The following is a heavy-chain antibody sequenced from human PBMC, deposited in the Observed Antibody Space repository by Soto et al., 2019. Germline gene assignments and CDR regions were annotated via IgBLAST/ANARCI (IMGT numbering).Heavy chain of an antibody. CDR1: GGSFSGYY. Sequence: SETLSLTCAVYGGSFSGYYWSWIRQPPGKGLEWIGEINHGGSTNYNPSLKSRVTMSLDTSKNQFSLKLTSVTAADTSVYYCARGPEYYYGGSGYVDYWGRGTLVTVSS. CDR2: INHGGST. D-gene: IGHD3-22*01. V-gene: IGHV4-34*01. J-gene: IGHJ4*02. CDR3: ARGPEYYYGGSGYVDY.